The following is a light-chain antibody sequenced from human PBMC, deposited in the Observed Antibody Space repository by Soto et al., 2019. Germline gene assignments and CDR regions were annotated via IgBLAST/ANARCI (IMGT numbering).Light chain of an antibody. CDR2: GAS. CDR1: QSVSNNY. V-gene: IGKV3-20*01. Sequence: DIVLTPSPGTLALSPCEGATLSRSASQSVSNNYLAWYQQKPGQAPRLLIYGASTRATGIPDRFSGSGSGTDFTLTISRLEPEDFAVYSCHQYGSSPRTFGQGTRLEIK. J-gene: IGKJ5*01. CDR3: HQYGSSPRT.